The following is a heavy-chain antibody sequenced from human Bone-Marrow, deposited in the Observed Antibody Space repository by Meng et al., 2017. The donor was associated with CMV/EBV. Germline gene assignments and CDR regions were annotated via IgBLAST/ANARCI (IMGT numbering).Heavy chain of an antibody. CDR3: ARLRYFD. Sequence: GESLKISCAASGFTFSSYSMNWVRQAPGKGLEWVSSISSSSSYIYYADSVKGRFTISRDNAKDSLYLQMNSLRAEDTAVYYCARLRYFDWGQGTPVTVSS. J-gene: IGHJ4*02. V-gene: IGHV3-21*01. CDR2: ISSSSSYI. D-gene: IGHD3-9*01. CDR1: GFTFSSYS.